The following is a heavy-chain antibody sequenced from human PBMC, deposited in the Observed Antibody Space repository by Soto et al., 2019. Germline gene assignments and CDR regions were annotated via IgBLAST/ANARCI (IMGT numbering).Heavy chain of an antibody. D-gene: IGHD2-15*01. CDR2: IYPGDSDT. V-gene: IGHV5-51*01. J-gene: IGHJ6*02. Sequence: PGESLKISCKGSGYSFTSYWIGWVRQMPGKGLEWMGIIYPGDSDTRYSPSFQGQVTISADKSISTAYLQWSSLKASDTAMYYWASCSGPHAGYYYYGMDVWGQGTTVTVSS. CDR3: ASCSGPHAGYYYYGMDV. CDR1: GYSFTSYW.